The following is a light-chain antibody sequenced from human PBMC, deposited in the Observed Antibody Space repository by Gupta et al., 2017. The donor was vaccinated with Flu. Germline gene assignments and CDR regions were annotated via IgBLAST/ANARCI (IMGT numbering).Light chain of an antibody. CDR3: AAWDDSRSSYV. V-gene: IGLV1-47*01. CDR2: RNN. CDR1: ISKIGSNY. J-gene: IGLJ1*01. Sequence: ISKIGSNYVYWYQQLTATAPKLLLYRNNQPRSGGPDHLSASNSGASDSVPISGRRSEDEADYYCAAWDDSRSSYVFGAGTRLTVL.